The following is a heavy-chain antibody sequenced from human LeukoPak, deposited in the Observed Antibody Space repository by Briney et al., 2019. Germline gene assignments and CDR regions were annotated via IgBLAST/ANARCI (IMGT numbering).Heavy chain of an antibody. CDR3: ATTSKDSSGSKFGY. Sequence: PGGSLRLSCAASGFTFSSYAMSWVHQAPGKGLEWVSAISGSGGSTYYADSVKGRFTISRDNSKNTLYLQMNSLRAEDTAVYYCATTSKDSSGSKFGYWGQGTLVTVSS. J-gene: IGHJ4*02. CDR1: GFTFSSYA. V-gene: IGHV3-23*01. D-gene: IGHD3-22*01. CDR2: ISGSGGST.